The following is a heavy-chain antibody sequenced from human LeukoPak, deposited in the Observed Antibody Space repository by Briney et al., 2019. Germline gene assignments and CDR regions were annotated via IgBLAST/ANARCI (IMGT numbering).Heavy chain of an antibody. J-gene: IGHJ5*02. V-gene: IGHV4-34*01. CDR3: ARTYYYESTLFDP. CDR2: INHSGST. Sequence: PSETLSLTCAVYGGSFSGYYWSWIRQPPGKGLEWIGEINHSGSTNYNPSLKSRVTISVDTSKNQFSLKLSSVTAADTAVYYCARTYYYESTLFDPWGQGTLVTVSS. D-gene: IGHD3-22*01. CDR1: GGSFSGYY.